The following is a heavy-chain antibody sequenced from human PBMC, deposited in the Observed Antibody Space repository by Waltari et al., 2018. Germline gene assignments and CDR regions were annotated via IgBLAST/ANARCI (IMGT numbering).Heavy chain of an antibody. CDR1: GFTFSSYA. Sequence: QVQLVESGGGVVQPGRSLRLSCAASGFTFSSYAMHWVRQAPGKGLEWVAVISYDGRNKYYADSVKGRFTISRDNSKNTLYLQMNSLRAEDTAVYYCARDSQYSSGWYRADYFDYWGQGTLVTVSS. CDR3: ARDSQYSSGWYRADYFDY. J-gene: IGHJ4*02. D-gene: IGHD6-19*01. CDR2: ISYDGRNK. V-gene: IGHV3-30*01.